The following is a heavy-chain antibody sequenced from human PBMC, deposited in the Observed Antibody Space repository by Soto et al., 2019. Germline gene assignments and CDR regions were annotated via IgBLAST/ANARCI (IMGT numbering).Heavy chain of an antibody. CDR2: ISSSGNYI. CDR3: AGEVKSTGGPDGFDI. CDR1: GFSISSYE. V-gene: IGHV3-21*01. J-gene: IGHJ3*02. Sequence: PGGSLRLSCAASGFSISSYEMNWVRQAPGKGLEWVSAISSSGNYIYYADSVKGRFTISRVSAKNSLFLQMNSLRAADTALYYCAGEVKSTGGPDGFDIWGQGTMVTVSS. D-gene: IGHD2-15*01.